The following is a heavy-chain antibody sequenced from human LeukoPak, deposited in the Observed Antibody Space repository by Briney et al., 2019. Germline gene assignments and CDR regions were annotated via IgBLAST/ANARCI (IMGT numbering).Heavy chain of an antibody. CDR1: GYTFTSYG. Sequence: GASVKVSCKASGYTFTSYGISWVRQAPGQGLEWMGWISAYNGNTNYAQKLQGRVTMTTDTSTSTAYMELRSLRSDDTAVYYCAREAYTMTTVTFLDYWGQGTLVTVSS. J-gene: IGHJ4*02. V-gene: IGHV1-18*01. CDR2: ISAYNGNT. CDR3: AREAYTMTTVTFLDY. D-gene: IGHD4-11*01.